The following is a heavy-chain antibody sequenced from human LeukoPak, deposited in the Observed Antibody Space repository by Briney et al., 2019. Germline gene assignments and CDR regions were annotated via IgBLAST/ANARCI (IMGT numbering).Heavy chain of an antibody. CDR2: IYYSGST. V-gene: IGHV4-59*01. CDR1: GGSISSLY. Sequence: PSETLSLTCSVSGGSISSLYWSWIRQPPGKGLEWIGYIYYSGSTNYNPSLKSRVTISVDTSKNQFSLKLSSVTAADTAVYYCARSLRIKRLGWYFDLWGRGTLVTVSS. D-gene: IGHD3-16*01. J-gene: IGHJ2*01. CDR3: ARSLRIKRLGWYFDL.